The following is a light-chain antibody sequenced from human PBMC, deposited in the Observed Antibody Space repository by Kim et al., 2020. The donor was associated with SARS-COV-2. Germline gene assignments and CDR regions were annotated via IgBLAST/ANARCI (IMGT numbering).Light chain of an antibody. V-gene: IGLV6-57*01. J-gene: IGLJ3*02. Sequence: TVTISCTRSSGSIASTYVQWYQQRPGSSPTTVIFRNNERPSGVPYRFSGSIDSSSNSASLTISGLKTEDEADYFCQSYDTTNIWVFGGGTQLTVL. CDR2: RNN. CDR3: QSYDTTNIWV. CDR1: SGSIASTY.